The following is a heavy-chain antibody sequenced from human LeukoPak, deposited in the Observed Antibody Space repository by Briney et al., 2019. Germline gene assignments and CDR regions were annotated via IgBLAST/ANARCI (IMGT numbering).Heavy chain of an antibody. CDR2: ISYDGSNK. CDR3: ARELWSFDY. V-gene: IGHV3-30-3*01. CDR1: GFTFSSYA. J-gene: IGHJ4*02. Sequence: TGGSLRLSCAASGFTFSSYAMHWVRQAPGKGLEWVAVISYDGSNKYYADSVKGRFTISRDNSKNTLYLQMNSLRAEDTAVYYCARELWSFDYWGQGTLVTVSS. D-gene: IGHD5-18*01.